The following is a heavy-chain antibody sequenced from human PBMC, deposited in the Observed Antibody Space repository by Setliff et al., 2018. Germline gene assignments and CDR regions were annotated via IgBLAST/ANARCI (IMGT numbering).Heavy chain of an antibody. Sequence: ASVKVSCKASGYIFAGYYMHWLRQTPGQGLEWMGYVNPIGGGATYAQKFQGRVTLTRDTSITTTYMELNSLKSDDTAIYYCARDLNRWFGEFAFDIWGQGTMVTVSS. V-gene: IGHV1-2*02. CDR1: GYIFAGYY. CDR3: ARDLNRWFGEFAFDI. CDR2: VNPIGGGA. J-gene: IGHJ3*02. D-gene: IGHD3-10*01.